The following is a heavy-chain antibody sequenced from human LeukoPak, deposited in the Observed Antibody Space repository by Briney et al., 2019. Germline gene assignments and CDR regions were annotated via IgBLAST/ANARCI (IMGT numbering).Heavy chain of an antibody. V-gene: IGHV5-51*01. CDR2: IYPHDSDT. J-gene: IGHJ4*02. CDR1: GYSFSTHW. Sequence: GEPLKISCKGSGYSFSTHWIVWVRQMPGKGLEWMGIIYPHDSDTAYGPSFQGQVTISVDKSISTAYLQWSSLKASDTAMYYCARVGDGYFDYWGQGTQVTVSS. D-gene: IGHD5-24*01. CDR3: ARVGDGYFDY.